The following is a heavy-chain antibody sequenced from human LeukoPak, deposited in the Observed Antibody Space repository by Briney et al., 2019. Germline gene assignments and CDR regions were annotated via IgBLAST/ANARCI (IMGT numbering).Heavy chain of an antibody. V-gene: IGHV3-7*01. J-gene: IGHJ4*02. Sequence: GGSLRLSCAASGFIFSSNAMSWVRQAPGKGLEWVANIKQDGSEKYYVDSVKGRFTISRDNAKNSLYLQMNSLRAEDTAVYYCARESGGDADYWGQGTLVTVSS. CDR1: GFIFSSNA. CDR3: ARESGGDADY. CDR2: IKQDGSEK. D-gene: IGHD2-21*02.